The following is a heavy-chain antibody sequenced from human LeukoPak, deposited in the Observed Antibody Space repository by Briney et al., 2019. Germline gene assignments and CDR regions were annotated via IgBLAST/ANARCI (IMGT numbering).Heavy chain of an antibody. CDR3: AREGPRGNSQLDY. V-gene: IGHV3-33*01. CDR2: IWYGGSNK. J-gene: IGHJ4*02. D-gene: IGHD1-1*01. Sequence: GRSLRLSCAASGFTFSNYGMHWVRQAPGKGLERVALIWYGGSNKYYTDSVKGRLTISRDNSKDTLFLQMNSLRAEDTAVYYCAREGPRGNSQLDYWGQGTLVTVSS. CDR1: GFTFSNYG.